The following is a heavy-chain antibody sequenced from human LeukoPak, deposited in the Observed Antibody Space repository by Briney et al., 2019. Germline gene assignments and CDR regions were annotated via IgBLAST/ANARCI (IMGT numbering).Heavy chain of an antibody. CDR2: INPNSGGT. CDR3: ARNFYFDSSGYYHY. V-gene: IGHV1-2*02. J-gene: IGHJ4*02. CDR1: GYTFTGYY. Sequence: ASVKVSCKASGYTFTGYYMHWVRQAPGQGLEWMGWINPNSGGTNYAQKFQGRVTMTRDTSISTAYMELSRLRSDNTAVYYCARNFYFDSSGYYHYWGQGTLVTVSS. D-gene: IGHD3-22*01.